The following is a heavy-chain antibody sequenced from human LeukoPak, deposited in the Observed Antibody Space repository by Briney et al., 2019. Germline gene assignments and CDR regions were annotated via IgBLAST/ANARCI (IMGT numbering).Heavy chain of an antibody. CDR2: IFHTGNT. D-gene: IGHD3-10*01. CDR1: GDSISSGAYS. J-gene: IGHJ5*02. V-gene: IGHV4-30-2*01. Sequence: SQTLSLTCVVSGDSISSGAYSWSWIRQPPGKGLEWIGYIFHTGNTFYNPSLKSRLTISVDNSKNQFSLRLSSVTAADTAVYYCARELWFANAPGSWLDPWGQGTLVTVSS. CDR3: ARELWFANAPGSWLDP.